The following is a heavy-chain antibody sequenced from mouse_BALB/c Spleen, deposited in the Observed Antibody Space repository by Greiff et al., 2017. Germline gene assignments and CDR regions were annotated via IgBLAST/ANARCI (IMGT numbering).Heavy chain of an antibody. Sequence: QVQLQQPGAELVKPGTSVKLSCKASGYNFTSYWINWVKLRPGQGLEWIGAIYPGSGSTNYNEKFKSKATLTVDTSSSTSYMQLSSLASEDSALYFCARYAMDYWGQGTSVTVSS. J-gene: IGHJ4*01. V-gene: IGHV1-55*01. CDR1: GYNFTSYW. CDR2: IYPGSGST. CDR3: ARYAMDY.